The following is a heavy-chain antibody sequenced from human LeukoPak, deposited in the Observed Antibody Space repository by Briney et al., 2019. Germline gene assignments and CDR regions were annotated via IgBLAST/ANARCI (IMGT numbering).Heavy chain of an antibody. CDR2: IYYSKNT. V-gene: IGHV4-39*01. Sequence: SETLSLTCTVSDGSISSSSYYWGWIRQPPGKGLEWIGSIYYSKNTYYNPSLKSRVTISADTSKNQFSLTLGSVSATDTAVYYCVSPRGFSYGYFDYWGQGTLATVSS. CDR3: VSPRGFSYGYFDY. CDR1: DGSISSSSYY. D-gene: IGHD5-18*01. J-gene: IGHJ4*02.